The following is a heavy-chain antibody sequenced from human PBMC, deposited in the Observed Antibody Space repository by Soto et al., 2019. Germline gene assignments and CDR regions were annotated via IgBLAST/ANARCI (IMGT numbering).Heavy chain of an antibody. CDR3: VRDGTKTLRDWFDP. Sequence: SSETLSLTCTVSGASISGFYWSWIRKSAGKGLEWIGRIYATGTTDYNPSLKSRVMMSVDTSKEQFSPKLRSVTAADTAVYYCVRDGTKTLRDWFDPWGQGISVTVSS. CDR2: IYATGTT. V-gene: IGHV4-4*07. D-gene: IGHD1-1*01. J-gene: IGHJ5*02. CDR1: GASISGFY.